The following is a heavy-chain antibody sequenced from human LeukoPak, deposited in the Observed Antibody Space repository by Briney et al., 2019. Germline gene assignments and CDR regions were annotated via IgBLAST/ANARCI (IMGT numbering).Heavy chain of an antibody. CDR2: IYSGGST. V-gene: IGHV3-66*01. CDR1: GFTVSSNY. J-gene: IGHJ4*02. D-gene: IGHD3-22*01. Sequence: GGSLRLSCAASGFTVSSNYMSWVRQAPGKGLEWVSVIYSGGSTYYADSVKGRFTISRDNSKNTLYLQMNSLRAEDTAVYYCARDGGDYYDSSGYYRDYWGQGTLVTVSS. CDR3: ARDGGDYYDSSGYYRDY.